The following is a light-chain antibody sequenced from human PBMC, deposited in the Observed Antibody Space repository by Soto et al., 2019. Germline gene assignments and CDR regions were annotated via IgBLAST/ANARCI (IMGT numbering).Light chain of an antibody. J-gene: IGKJ2*01. Sequence: EIVMTQSPATLSVSPGERATLSCRASQSVSNNLAWYQQKPDQAPSLLFYGASTRATGVPARFSGSGSGTEFTLTISGLQSEDLAVYYCHQYNNWPKTFGQGTKLEIK. CDR3: HQYNNWPKT. CDR1: QSVSNN. V-gene: IGKV3-15*01. CDR2: GAS.